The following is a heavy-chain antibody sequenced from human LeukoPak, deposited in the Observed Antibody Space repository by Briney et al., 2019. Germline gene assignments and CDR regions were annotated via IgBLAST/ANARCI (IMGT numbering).Heavy chain of an antibody. D-gene: IGHD5-12*01. CDR3: AKDQDGYSGYVKY. Sequence: GRSLRLSCAASRFRFSTFPMGWVRQAPGKGLEWVSGISAGGETTFYADSVRGRLTISRDNSKNTLYLQMNSLRADDTAVYYCAKDQDGYSGYVKYWGQGTLVTVSS. CDR2: ISAGGETT. V-gene: IGHV3-23*01. CDR1: RFRFSTFP. J-gene: IGHJ4*02.